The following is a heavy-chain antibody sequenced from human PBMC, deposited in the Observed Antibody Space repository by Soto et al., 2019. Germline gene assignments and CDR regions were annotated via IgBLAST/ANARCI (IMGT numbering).Heavy chain of an antibody. CDR3: ARGRTVRNYADDSSDYFYFFDY. D-gene: IGHD3-22*01. Sequence: TLSLTCTVSGDSISTFYWGWMRQSPGKELEWIGYVYYTGSTNYNPSLKSRVTISVDRSKNQFSLKLTSANAADTAVYYCARGRTVRNYADDSSDYFYFFDYWGQGTQVT. CDR2: VYYTGST. V-gene: IGHV4-59*01. J-gene: IGHJ4*02. CDR1: GDSISTFY.